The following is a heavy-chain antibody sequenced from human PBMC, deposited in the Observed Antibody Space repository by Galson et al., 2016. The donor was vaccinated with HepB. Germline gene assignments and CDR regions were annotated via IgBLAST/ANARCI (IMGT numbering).Heavy chain of an antibody. CDR1: GFTFSSFA. Sequence: SLRLSCAASGFTFSSFAMSWVRQAPGKGLEWVSVISTSGDSTYYADSVKGRFTISRDNSKNTVYLQMNSLRAEDTAVYYCAEDLGWSAGGDSGEGHWGQGTLVTVSS. CDR3: AEDLGWSAGGDSGEGH. V-gene: IGHV3-23*01. D-gene: IGHD2-21*02. J-gene: IGHJ4*02. CDR2: ISTSGDST.